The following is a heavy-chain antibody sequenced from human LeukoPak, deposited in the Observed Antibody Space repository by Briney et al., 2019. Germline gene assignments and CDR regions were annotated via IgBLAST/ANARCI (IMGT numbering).Heavy chain of an antibody. D-gene: IGHD5-12*01. CDR1: GFTFSSSW. V-gene: IGHV3-7*01. CDR3: ARAGGYASSWAY. Sequence: PGGSLRLSCPASGFTFSSSWMSWVRQAPGKGLEWVSNIRQDGSEKNYVDSVKGRFAISRDNAKNSLDLQMNSLRGEDTAVYYCARAGGYASSWAYWGQGTLVTVSS. CDR2: IRQDGSEK. J-gene: IGHJ4*02.